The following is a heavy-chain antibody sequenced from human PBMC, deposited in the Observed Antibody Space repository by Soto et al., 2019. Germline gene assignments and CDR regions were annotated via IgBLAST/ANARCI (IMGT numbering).Heavy chain of an antibody. V-gene: IGHV3-53*01. CDR3: ARGPTIDYGMDV. Sequence: EVQLVDSGGGLIQPGGSLRLSCAASGFTVSSNYISWVRQAPGKGLEWVSAIYSGGSTHYADSVKGRFTICRDNSKSALYLQMTSMRAEDTAVYDCARGPTIDYGMDVWGRGTTVTVSS. CDR2: IYSGGST. D-gene: IGHD3-9*01. CDR1: GFTVSSNY. J-gene: IGHJ6*02.